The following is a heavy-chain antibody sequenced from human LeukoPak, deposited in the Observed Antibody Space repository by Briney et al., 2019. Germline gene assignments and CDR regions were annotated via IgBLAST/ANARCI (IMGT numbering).Heavy chain of an antibody. Sequence: SGGSLRLSCAASGFTFSNFWMSWVRQAPGKGLEWVANIKQDGSEKYYVDSVKGRFTISRDNAKNSLYLQMNSLRAEDTAVYYCARNWGRYYYMDVWGKGTTVTVSS. CDR3: ARNWGRYYYMDV. D-gene: IGHD3-16*01. CDR1: GFTFSNFW. V-gene: IGHV3-7*01. CDR2: IKQDGSEK. J-gene: IGHJ6*03.